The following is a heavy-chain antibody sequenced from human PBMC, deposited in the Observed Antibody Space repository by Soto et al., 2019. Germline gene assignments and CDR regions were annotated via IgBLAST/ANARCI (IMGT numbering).Heavy chain of an antibody. CDR2: INHSGST. CDR3: AREIRYCANGVCYGNNWFDP. D-gene: IGHD2-8*01. V-gene: IGHV4-34*01. CDR1: GGSFSGYY. Sequence: SETLSLTCAVYGGSFSGYYWSWIRQPPGKGLEWIGEINHSGSTNYNPSLKSRVTISVDTSKNQFSLKLSSVTAADTAVYYCAREIRYCANGVCYGNNWFDPWGQGALVTVSS. J-gene: IGHJ5*02.